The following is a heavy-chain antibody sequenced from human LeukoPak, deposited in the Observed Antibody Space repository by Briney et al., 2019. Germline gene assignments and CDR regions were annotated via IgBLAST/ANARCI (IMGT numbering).Heavy chain of an antibody. V-gene: IGHV3-21*01. CDR1: GFTFSSYS. D-gene: IGHD3-10*01. Sequence: GGSLRLSCAASGFTFSSYSMNWVRQAPGKGLEWVSSISSSSSYIYYADSVKGRFTISRDNAKNSLYLQMNSLRTEDTAVYYCARDAGEGGFDYWGQGTLVTVSS. CDR2: ISSSSSYI. J-gene: IGHJ4*02. CDR3: ARDAGEGGFDY.